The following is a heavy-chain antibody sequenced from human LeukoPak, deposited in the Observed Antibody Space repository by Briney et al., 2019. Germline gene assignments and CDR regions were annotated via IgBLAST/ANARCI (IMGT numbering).Heavy chain of an antibody. D-gene: IGHD7-27*01. CDR3: AGNWVNDAFDI. CDR2: IYYSGST. V-gene: IGHV4-59*01. Sequence: SETLSLTCTVSGVSISSYYWSWIRQPPGKGLEWIGYIYYSGSTNYNPSLKSRVTISVDTSKNQFSLKLSSVTAADTAVYYCAGNWVNDAFDIWGQGTMVTVSS. CDR1: GVSISSYY. J-gene: IGHJ3*02.